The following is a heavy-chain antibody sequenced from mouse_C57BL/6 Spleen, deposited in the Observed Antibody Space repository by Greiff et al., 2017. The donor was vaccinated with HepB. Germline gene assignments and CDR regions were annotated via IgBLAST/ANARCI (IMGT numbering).Heavy chain of an antibody. D-gene: IGHD2-4*01. Sequence: EVQWVESGGGLVQPGGSLKLSCAASGFTFSDYYMYWVRQTPEKRLEWVAYISNGGGSTYYPDTVKGRFTISRDNAKNTLYLQMSRLKSEDTAMYYCAIYYDYDVGYAMDYWGQGTSVTVSS. J-gene: IGHJ4*01. CDR1: GFTFSDYY. V-gene: IGHV5-12*01. CDR2: ISNGGGST. CDR3: AIYYDYDVGYAMDY.